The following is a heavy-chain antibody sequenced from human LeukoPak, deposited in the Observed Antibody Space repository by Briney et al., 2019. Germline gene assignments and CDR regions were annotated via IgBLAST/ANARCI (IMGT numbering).Heavy chain of an antibody. J-gene: IGHJ3*02. CDR3: ARNYYYDSSGYYKAGNAFDI. V-gene: IGHV1-18*01. D-gene: IGHD3-22*01. CDR1: GYTFTSYG. CDR2: ISAYNGNT. Sequence: GASVKVSCKASGYTFTSYGISWVRLAPGQGHEWMGWISAYNGNTNYAQKLQGRVTMTTDTSTSTAYMELRSLRSDDTAVYYCARNYYYDSSGYYKAGNAFDIWGQGTTVTVSS.